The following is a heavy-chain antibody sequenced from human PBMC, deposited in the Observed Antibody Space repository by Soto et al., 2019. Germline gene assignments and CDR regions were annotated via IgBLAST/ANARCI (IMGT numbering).Heavy chain of an antibody. V-gene: IGHV3-23*01. CDR2: ISGSGGNT. CDR1: GFSFDTYA. CDR3: GKGGSFEGILDS. D-gene: IGHD3-10*01. J-gene: IGHJ4*02. Sequence: GGSLRLSCAASGFSFDTYAMSWVRQAPGKGLEWVSSISGSGGNTDYADPVKGRFTIARDNSKNIVYLQMTSLRAEDTAFYCCGKGGSFEGILDSWGRGTLVTVSS.